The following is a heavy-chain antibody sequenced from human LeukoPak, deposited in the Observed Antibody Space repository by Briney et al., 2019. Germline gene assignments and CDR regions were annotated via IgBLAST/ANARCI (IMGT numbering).Heavy chain of an antibody. CDR3: ARWAIRHQSVAGYGGHN. Sequence: ASMKVSCKASGYTFTNFDINWVRQATGQGLEWMGRMSPNSGNTVYAQKFQGRVTLTRNTSIGTAYMELSSLTSEDTAVYYCARWAIRHQSVAGYGGHNWSQGTLVTVSS. CDR2: MSPNSGNT. J-gene: IGHJ4*02. CDR1: GYTFTNFD. V-gene: IGHV1-8*02. D-gene: IGHD4-23*01.